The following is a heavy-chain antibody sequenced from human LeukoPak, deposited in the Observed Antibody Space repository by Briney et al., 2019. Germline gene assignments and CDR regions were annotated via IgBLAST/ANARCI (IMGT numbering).Heavy chain of an antibody. CDR3: AKQSHDYGGYMDF. D-gene: IGHD4-17*01. Sequence: PGVTLRLSCAASGFTFSRYGMNWVRQAPGKGLEWFSTICNSGSSTFYADSVKGRFTISRDSSKNTLYLQLHSLRADDTALYYCAKQSHDYGGYMDFWGKGTLVTVSS. V-gene: IGHV3-23*01. J-gene: IGHJ4*02. CDR1: GFTFSRYG. CDR2: ICNSGSST.